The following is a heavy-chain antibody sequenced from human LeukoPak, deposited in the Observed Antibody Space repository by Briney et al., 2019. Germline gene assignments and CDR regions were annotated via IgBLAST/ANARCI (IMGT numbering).Heavy chain of an antibody. J-gene: IGHJ6*02. CDR3: AKEITRVPFYYGMDI. CDR1: GFSFGSYA. Sequence: TGGSLRLSCAASGFSFGSYAMSWVRQTPGKGLEWVSSLSGSGITTYYAGSVKGRFTISRDISKNTLHLQVNSLRAEDTAVYYCAKEITRVPFYYGMDIWGQGTTVTVS. V-gene: IGHV3-23*01. CDR2: LSGSGITT. D-gene: IGHD1-14*01.